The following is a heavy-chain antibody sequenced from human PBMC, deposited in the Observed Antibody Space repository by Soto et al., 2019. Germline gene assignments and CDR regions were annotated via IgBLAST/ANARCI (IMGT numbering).Heavy chain of an antibody. CDR2: ISGSGDST. CDR3: ARRGPGTYFDY. CDR1: GFTFSSYA. J-gene: IGHJ4*02. D-gene: IGHD6-13*01. V-gene: IGHV3-23*01. Sequence: EVQLLDSGGGLVQPGGSLRLSCAASGFTFSSYAMNLVRQASGKGLEWVSVISGSGDSTYYADSVKGPFTISRDNSKNTLYLQMNSLRTENTAVYYCARRGPGTYFDYWGQGTLVTVSS.